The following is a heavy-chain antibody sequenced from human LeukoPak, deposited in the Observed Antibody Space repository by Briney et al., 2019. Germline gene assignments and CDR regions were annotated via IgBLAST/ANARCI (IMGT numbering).Heavy chain of an antibody. Sequence: PGGSLRLSCAASGFTFSDYYMSWIRQAPGKGLEWVSYISSSGSTINYADSVKGRFTISRDNAKNSLYLQMNSLRAEDTAVYYCARNRPILAAAGTVFWYFDLWGRGTLVTVSS. D-gene: IGHD6-13*01. CDR3: ARNRPILAAAGTVFWYFDL. J-gene: IGHJ2*01. V-gene: IGHV3-11*04. CDR1: GFTFSDYY. CDR2: ISSSGSTI.